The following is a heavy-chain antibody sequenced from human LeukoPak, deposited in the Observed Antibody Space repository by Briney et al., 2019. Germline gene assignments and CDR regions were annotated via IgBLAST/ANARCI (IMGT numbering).Heavy chain of an antibody. D-gene: IGHD3-9*01. CDR3: ARVNFDYFMRYGMVV. V-gene: IGHV1-18*01. CDR1: GYTFTSYG. CDR2: ISAYNGNT. Sequence: GAAVKVSCKASGYTFTSYGISWVRQPPGQGLEGMGWISAYNGNTNYAQKLQGRVTMTTDTSTNTDYMELRSLRSDDTAVYYCARVNFDYFMRYGMVVWGQGATGTVCS. J-gene: IGHJ6*02.